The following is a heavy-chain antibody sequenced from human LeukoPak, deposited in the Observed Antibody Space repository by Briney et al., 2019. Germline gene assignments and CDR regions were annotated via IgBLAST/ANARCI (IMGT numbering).Heavy chain of an antibody. CDR2: ISYDGSNK. V-gene: IGHV3-30*18. J-gene: IGHJ4*02. CDR1: GFTFSSYG. Sequence: GGSLRLSCAASGFTFSSYGMHWVRQAPGKGLEWVAVISYDGSNKYYADSVKGRFTISRDNSKNTLYLQMNSLRAEDTAVYYCAKVFHDYGDYYFDYWGQGTLVTVSS. D-gene: IGHD4-17*01. CDR3: AKVFHDYGDYYFDY.